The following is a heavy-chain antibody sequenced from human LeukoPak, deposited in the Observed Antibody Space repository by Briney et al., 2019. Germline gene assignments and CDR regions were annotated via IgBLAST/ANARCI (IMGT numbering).Heavy chain of an antibody. Sequence: GGSLRLSCAASGFTFSSYEMNWVRQAPGKGLEWVSYISSSGSTIYYADSVKGRFTISRDNAKNSLYLQMNSLRAEDTAVYYCARDRNSNYYYYMDVWGKGTTVTISS. J-gene: IGHJ6*03. D-gene: IGHD1-14*01. CDR1: GFTFSSYE. CDR3: ARDRNSNYYYYMDV. V-gene: IGHV3-48*03. CDR2: ISSSGSTI.